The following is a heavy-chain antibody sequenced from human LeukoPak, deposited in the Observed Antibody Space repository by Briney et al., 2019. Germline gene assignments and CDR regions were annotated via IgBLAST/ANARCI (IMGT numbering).Heavy chain of an antibody. V-gene: IGHV4-39*01. D-gene: IGHD6-19*01. CDR3: AKTSGWSSVNY. CDR2: IYYSGST. Sequence: SETLSLTCNVSGGSISSSSYYWGWIRQPPGKGLEWIGSIYYSGSTYYNPSLKSRVTISVDTSKNQFSLKLSSVTAADTAVYYCAKTSGWSSVNYWGQGTLVTVSS. J-gene: IGHJ4*02. CDR1: GGSISSSSYY.